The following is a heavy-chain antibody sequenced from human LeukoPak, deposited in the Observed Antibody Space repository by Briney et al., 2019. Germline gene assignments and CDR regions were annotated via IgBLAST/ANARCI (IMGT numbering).Heavy chain of an antibody. D-gene: IGHD3-10*01. CDR3: AKSGSGSYSYYYYYMDV. CDR1: GFTFSSYA. CDR2: ISGSGGST. V-gene: IGHV3-23*01. Sequence: GGSLRLSCAASGFTFSSYAMSWVRQAPGKGLEWVSAISGSGGSTYYADSVKGRFTTSRDNSKNTLYLQMNSLRAEDTAVYYCAKSGSGSYSYYYYYMDVWGKGTTVTISS. J-gene: IGHJ6*03.